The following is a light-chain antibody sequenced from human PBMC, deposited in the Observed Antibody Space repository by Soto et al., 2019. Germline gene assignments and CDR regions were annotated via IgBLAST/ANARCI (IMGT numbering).Light chain of an antibody. V-gene: IGKV1-6*01. J-gene: IGKJ1*01. CDR2: AAS. Sequence: AIQMTQSPSSLSASVGDRVTITCRASQGIRNDLGWYQQKPGKAPKLLILAASSLQSGVPSRFSGSGSGTDFTLTISSLQPEDFATYYCLQDYNYTRPFGQGTKVDIK. CDR1: QGIRND. CDR3: LQDYNYTRP.